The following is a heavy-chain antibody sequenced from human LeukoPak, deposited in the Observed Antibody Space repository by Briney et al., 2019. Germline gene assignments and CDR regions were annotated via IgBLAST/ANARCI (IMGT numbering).Heavy chain of an antibody. Sequence: ASVKVSCKASGYTFTSYDINWVRQAPGQGLEWMGWISAYNGNTNYAQKLQGRVTMTTDTSTSTAYMELRSLRSDDTAVYYCARGDSHENPTGNAFDYWGQGTLVTVSS. CDR3: ARGDSHENPTGNAFDY. J-gene: IGHJ4*02. D-gene: IGHD1-14*01. CDR2: ISAYNGNT. CDR1: GYTFTSYD. V-gene: IGHV1-18*01.